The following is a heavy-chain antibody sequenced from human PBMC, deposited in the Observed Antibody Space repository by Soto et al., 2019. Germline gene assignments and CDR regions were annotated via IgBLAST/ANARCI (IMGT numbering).Heavy chain of an antibody. CDR3: ARRDWSGSTSHFYFDY. D-gene: IGHD3-9*01. V-gene: IGHV4-4*02. Sequence: PSETLSLTCAVSGGSIISSNWWNWVRQPPGKGLEWIGEIYHSESTYYKPSLKSRVAMSVDTSKNQFSLKLTSATAADTAVYYCARRDWSGSTSHFYFDYWGQGVLVTVSS. CDR1: GGSIISSNW. CDR2: IYHSEST. J-gene: IGHJ4*02.